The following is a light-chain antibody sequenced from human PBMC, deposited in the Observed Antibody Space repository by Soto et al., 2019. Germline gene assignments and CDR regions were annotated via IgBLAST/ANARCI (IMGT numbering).Light chain of an antibody. V-gene: IGKV3-15*01. CDR2: GAS. J-gene: IGKJ3*01. CDR3: QQYNNWPRVT. CDR1: QSVSSN. Sequence: EIVMTQSPATLSVSPGERATLSCRASQSVSSNLDWYQQKPGQAPRLLIYGASTRATGIPARFSGSGSGTEFTLTISSLQSEDFAVYYCQQYNNWPRVTFGPGTKVDIK.